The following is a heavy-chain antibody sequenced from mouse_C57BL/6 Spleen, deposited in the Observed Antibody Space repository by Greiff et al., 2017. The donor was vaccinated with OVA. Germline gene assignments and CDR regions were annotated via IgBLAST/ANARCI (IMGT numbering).Heavy chain of an antibody. Sequence: QVQLKQSGAELVRPGTSVKMSCKASGYTFTNYWIGWAKQRPGHGLEWIGDIYPGGGYTNYNEKFKGKATLTADKSSSTAYMQFSSLTSEDSAIYYCARGTTDYYFDYWGQGTTLTVSS. D-gene: IGHD1-1*01. V-gene: IGHV1-63*01. CDR2: IYPGGGYT. CDR1: GYTFTNYW. CDR3: ARGTTDYYFDY. J-gene: IGHJ2*01.